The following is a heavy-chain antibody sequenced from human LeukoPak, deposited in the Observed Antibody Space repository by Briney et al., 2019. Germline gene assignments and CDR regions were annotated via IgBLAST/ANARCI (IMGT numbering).Heavy chain of an antibody. J-gene: IGHJ4*02. Sequence: SETLSLTCTVSGGSISSFYWSCIRQPPGKGLEWIGYIYYSGSTNYNPSLKSRVTISVDTSKNQFSLKLSSVTAADTAVYYCASYSRHCWDSSGYFDYWGQGTLVTVSS. V-gene: IGHV4-59*01. D-gene: IGHD3-22*01. CDR3: ASYSRHCWDSSGYFDY. CDR1: GGSISSFY. CDR2: IYYSGST.